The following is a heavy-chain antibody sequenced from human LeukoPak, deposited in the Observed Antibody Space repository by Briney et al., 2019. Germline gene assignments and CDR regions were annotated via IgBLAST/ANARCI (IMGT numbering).Heavy chain of an antibody. CDR3: ARELLWFGENKADY. CDR2: INTDGSST. Sequence: PGGSLRLSCAASGFTFSRNWMHWVRQTPGRGLVWVSRINTDGSSTRYADSVKGRFTISRDNAKNTLYLQMRSLRAEDTAVYYCARELLWFGENKADYWGQGTLVTVSS. J-gene: IGHJ4*02. V-gene: IGHV3-74*01. D-gene: IGHD3-10*01. CDR1: GFTFSRNW.